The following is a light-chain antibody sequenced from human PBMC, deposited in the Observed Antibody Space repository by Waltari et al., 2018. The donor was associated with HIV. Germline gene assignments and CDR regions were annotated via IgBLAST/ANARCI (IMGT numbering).Light chain of an antibody. Sequence: QSVLTQPPSASGTPGQRVTISCSGSSSHIGSNYVYWYQQLPGTAPKHLIYRNNQRPSGVPDRFSGSKSGTSASLAISGLRSEDEADYYCAAWDDSLSGYVFGTGTKVTVL. CDR3: AAWDDSLSGYV. CDR2: RNN. V-gene: IGLV1-47*01. CDR1: SSHIGSNY. J-gene: IGLJ1*01.